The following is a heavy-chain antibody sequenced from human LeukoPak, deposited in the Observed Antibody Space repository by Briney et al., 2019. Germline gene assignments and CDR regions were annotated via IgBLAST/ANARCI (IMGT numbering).Heavy chain of an antibody. Sequence: GGSLRLSCAASGLTFRNYWMTWVRQAPGKGLEWVANIQEDGSEKYYVDSVKGRFTISRDNAQNSLYLQMNSLRSDDTAVYYCARDGYGSGKGYFDYWGQGSLVTVSS. V-gene: IGHV3-7*03. CDR3: ARDGYGSGKGYFDY. D-gene: IGHD3-10*01. CDR1: GLTFRNYW. CDR2: IQEDGSEK. J-gene: IGHJ4*02.